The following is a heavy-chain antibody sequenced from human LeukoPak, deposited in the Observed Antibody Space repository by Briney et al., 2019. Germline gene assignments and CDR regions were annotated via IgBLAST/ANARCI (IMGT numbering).Heavy chain of an antibody. CDR1: GYTFTSYY. J-gene: IGHJ4*02. Sequence: GASVKVSCKASGYTFTSYYMHWVRQAPGKGLEWMGGFDPEDGETIYAQKFQGRVTMTEDTSTDTAYMELSNLRSEDTAVYYCVEMATMKWGQGTLVTVSS. V-gene: IGHV1-24*01. CDR3: VEMATMK. CDR2: FDPEDGET. D-gene: IGHD5-24*01.